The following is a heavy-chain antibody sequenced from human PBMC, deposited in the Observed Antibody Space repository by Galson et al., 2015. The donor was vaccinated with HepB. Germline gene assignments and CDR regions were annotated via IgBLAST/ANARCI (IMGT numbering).Heavy chain of an antibody. CDR3: VKDGSTVTTWWDYSYYGMDV. D-gene: IGHD4-11*01. CDR1: GFTFSSYA. J-gene: IGHJ6*02. CDR2: ISGNGGST. Sequence: SLRLSCAASGFTFSSYAMHWVRQAPGKGLEYVSAISGNGGSTYYADSVKGRFTISRDKSKNTLYLQMSSLRAEDTAVYYCVKDGSTVTTWWDYSYYGMDVWGQGTMVTVSS. V-gene: IGHV3-64D*06.